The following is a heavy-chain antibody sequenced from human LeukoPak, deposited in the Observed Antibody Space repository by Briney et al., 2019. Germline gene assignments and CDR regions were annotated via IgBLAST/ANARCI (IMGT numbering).Heavy chain of an antibody. CDR1: GFTFSSYA. Sequence: GGSLRLSCAASGFTFSSYAMSWVRQAPGKGLEWVSAISGSGGSTYYADSVKGRFTISRDNSKNTLYLQMNSLGAEDTAVYYCAKIRIWFGDLRDVWGKGTTVTVSS. CDR3: AKIRIWFGDLRDV. J-gene: IGHJ6*04. V-gene: IGHV3-23*01. D-gene: IGHD3-10*01. CDR2: ISGSGGST.